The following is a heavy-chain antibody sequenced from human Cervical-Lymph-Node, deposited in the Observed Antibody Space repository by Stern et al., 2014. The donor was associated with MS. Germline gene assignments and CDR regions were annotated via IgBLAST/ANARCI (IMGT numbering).Heavy chain of an antibody. CDR2: IFPVFGTP. CDR1: GGTFSKFP. D-gene: IGHD6-13*01. Sequence: VQLVESGAEVTKPGSSAKVSCKASGGTFSKFPSSWVRQAPGQALEWMGGIFPVFGTPTYAQEFRGRVTITADVSTSTVYMELSSLRSDDTAVYYCALSSETSDRWYSLGYDLWGQGTLVTVSS. V-gene: IGHV1-69*01. CDR3: ALSSETSDRWYSLGYDL. J-gene: IGHJ5*02.